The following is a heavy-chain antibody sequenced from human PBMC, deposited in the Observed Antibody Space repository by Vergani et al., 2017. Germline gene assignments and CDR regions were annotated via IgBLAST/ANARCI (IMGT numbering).Heavy chain of an antibody. D-gene: IGHD6-6*01. CDR2: INHSGST. CDR1: GGSFSGYY. V-gene: IGHV4-34*01. Sequence: QVQLQQWGAGLLKPSETLSLTCAVYGGSFSGYYWSWIRQPPGKGLEWIGEINHSGSTNYNPPLKSRVTISVDTSKNQFSLKLSSVTAADTAVYYCARVIAARPPSYYYYYYMDVWGKGTTVTVSS. CDR3: ARVIAARPPSYYYYYYMDV. J-gene: IGHJ6*03.